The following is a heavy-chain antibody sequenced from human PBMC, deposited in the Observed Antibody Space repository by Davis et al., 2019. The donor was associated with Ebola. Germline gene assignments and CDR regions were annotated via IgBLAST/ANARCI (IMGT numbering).Heavy chain of an antibody. J-gene: IGHJ4*02. D-gene: IGHD3-10*01. Sequence: GGSLRLSCAASGFTFSSYAMHWVRQAPGKGLEWVAVISYDGSNKYYADSVKGRFTISRDNSKNTLYLQMNSLRAEDTAVYYCAKGAYYYGLRYFDYWGQGTLVTVSS. CDR3: AKGAYYYGLRYFDY. CDR2: ISYDGSNK. V-gene: IGHV3-30-3*01. CDR1: GFTFSSYA.